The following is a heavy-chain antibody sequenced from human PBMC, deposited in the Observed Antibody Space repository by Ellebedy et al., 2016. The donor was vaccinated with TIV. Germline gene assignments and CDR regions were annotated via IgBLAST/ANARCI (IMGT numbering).Heavy chain of an antibody. D-gene: IGHD4-23*01. CDR3: ARDMGSYGGNTDFQH. CDR1: RFTFSSYG. CDR2: VWYDGSTQ. J-gene: IGHJ1*01. V-gene: IGHV3-33*01. Sequence: GGSLRLSXAASRFTFSSYGMHWVRQAPGKGLEWVALVWYDGSTQYYADSVQGRFTISRDNSKNTMYLQMNSLRAEDTAVYYCARDMGSYGGNTDFQHWGQGTLVTVSS.